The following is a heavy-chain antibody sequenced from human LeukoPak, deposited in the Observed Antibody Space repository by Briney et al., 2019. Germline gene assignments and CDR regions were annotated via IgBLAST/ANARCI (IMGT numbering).Heavy chain of an antibody. J-gene: IGHJ4*02. CDR1: GFTFTSYA. CDR3: AKDRGWFGGSLANFDS. D-gene: IGHD3-10*01. CDR2: ISISGSYT. V-gene: IGHV3-23*01. Sequence: GGSLRLSCAASGFTFTSYAMSWVRQAPGKGLEWVSTISISGSYTYYADSVKGRFTISRDNSKNTLYVQMNSLRAEDTAVYYCAKDRGWFGGSLANFDSWGQGTLVTVSS.